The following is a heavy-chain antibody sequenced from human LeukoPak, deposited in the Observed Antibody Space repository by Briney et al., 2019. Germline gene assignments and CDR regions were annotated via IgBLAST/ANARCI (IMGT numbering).Heavy chain of an antibody. CDR3: AKSNGYGLVDI. D-gene: IGHD3-10*01. Sequence: PSETLSLTCAVSNDSINSIYWWSWVRQPPDKGLEWIGEIFHSGSTNYNPSLKSRVSISIDRTKPQFSLKLNSVTAADTAVYYCAKSNGYGLVDIWGQGTMVTVSS. V-gene: IGHV4-4*02. J-gene: IGHJ3*02. CDR2: IFHSGST. CDR1: NDSINSIYW.